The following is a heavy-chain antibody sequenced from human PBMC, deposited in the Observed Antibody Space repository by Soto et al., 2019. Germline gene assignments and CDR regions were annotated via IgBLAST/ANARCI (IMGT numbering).Heavy chain of an antibody. J-gene: IGHJ3*01. CDR1: GFTFSSSE. Sequence: GGSLRLSCAASGFTFSSSELYWVRQAPGKGLEWISYIHPGGQTIFYAESVKGRFTISRDNAKHSVYLQMNSLRAEDTAVYYCARRGSRWGRGTKVTVSS. V-gene: IGHV3-48*03. CDR2: IHPGGQTI. D-gene: IGHD2-15*01. CDR3: ARRGSR.